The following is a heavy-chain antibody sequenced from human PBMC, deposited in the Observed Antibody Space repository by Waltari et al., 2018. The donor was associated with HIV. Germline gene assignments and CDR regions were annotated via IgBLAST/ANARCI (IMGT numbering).Heavy chain of an antibody. V-gene: IGHV3-7*04. CDR2: INENGDEK. CDR3: VRGSGSF. CDR1: GFAFSRYW. D-gene: IGHD2-15*01. Sequence: EVQLAESGGGLVQPGGSLNVSCEVSGFAFSRYWMSWVRQAPGKGPEVVANINENGDEKYQVYSMKGRFVISRDNTKQSLYLEMKNLRVEDTAVYYCVRGSGSFWGQGTLVTVSS. J-gene: IGHJ4*02.